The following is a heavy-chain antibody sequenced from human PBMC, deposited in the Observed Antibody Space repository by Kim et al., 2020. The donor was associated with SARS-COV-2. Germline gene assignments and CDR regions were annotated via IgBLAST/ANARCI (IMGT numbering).Heavy chain of an antibody. J-gene: IGHJ4*02. CDR2: ISRGGSDM. CDR1: GFTFSAYS. D-gene: IGHD1-1*01. V-gene: IGHV3-21*01. CDR3: AGIGNGLDY. Sequence: GGSLRLSCAASGFTFSAYSMNWVRQAPGRGLEWVSSISRGGSDMYYADSLKGRFTISRANAKSSVYLQMNSLRAADTAVYYCAGIGNGLDYWGQGTSVTVPA.